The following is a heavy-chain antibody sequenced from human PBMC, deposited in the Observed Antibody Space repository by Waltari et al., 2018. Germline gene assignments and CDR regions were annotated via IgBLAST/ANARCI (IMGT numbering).Heavy chain of an antibody. D-gene: IGHD6-19*01. CDR3: ARDLIGIAVAGYDNWFDP. J-gene: IGHJ5*02. Sequence: QVQLQQSGPGLVKPSQTLSLTCAISGDSVSSNSAAWNWLRQSPSKGLEWLGRTYYRSKWYNDYAVSVKSRITINPDTSKNQFSLQLNSVTPEDTAVYYCARDLIGIAVAGYDNWFDPWGQGTLVTVSS. CDR2: TYYRSKWYN. CDR1: GDSVSSNSAA. V-gene: IGHV6-1*01.